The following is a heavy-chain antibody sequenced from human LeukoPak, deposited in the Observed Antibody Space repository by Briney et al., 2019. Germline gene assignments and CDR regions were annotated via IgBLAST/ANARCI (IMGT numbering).Heavy chain of an antibody. CDR1: GGSISSGGYS. J-gene: IGHJ4*02. CDR2: VYHSGST. V-gene: IGHV4-30-2*01. CDR3: ARGYGDGYKSRAYYFDY. D-gene: IGHD5-24*01. Sequence: PSQTLSLTCAVSGGSISSGGYSWSWIRQPPGKGLEWIGYVYHSGSTYYNPSLKSRVTISVDRSKNQFSLKLSSVTAADTVVYYCARGYGDGYKSRAYYFDYWGQGTLVTVSS.